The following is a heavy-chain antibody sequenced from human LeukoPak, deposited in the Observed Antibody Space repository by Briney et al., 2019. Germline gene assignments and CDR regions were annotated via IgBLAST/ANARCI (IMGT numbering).Heavy chain of an antibody. CDR2: IYYSGNT. CDR3: EDGIRDFDWLPFDY. Sequence: SETLSLTCTVSGGSISSYYWSWIRQPPGKGLELTRYIYYSGNTNFNPSLKSRVTISVVTSKNQFSLKLSSVTAAVTVFFQAEDGIRDFDWLPFDYWGQGTLVTVSS. V-gene: IGHV4-59*01. CDR1: GGSISSYY. D-gene: IGHD3-9*01. J-gene: IGHJ4*02.